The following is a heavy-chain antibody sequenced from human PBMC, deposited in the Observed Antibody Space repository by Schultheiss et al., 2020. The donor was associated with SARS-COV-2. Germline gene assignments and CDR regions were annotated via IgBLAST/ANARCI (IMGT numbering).Heavy chain of an antibody. CDR2: ISYDGSNK. J-gene: IGHJ6*02. CDR1: GFTFSNSD. V-gene: IGHV3-30*03. D-gene: IGHD3-3*01. CDR3: ARERHYDFWSGYGYYYYGMDV. Sequence: GGSLRLSCAASGFTFSNSDMNWVRQAPGKGLEWVAVISYDGSNKYYADSVKGRFTISRDNSKNTLYLQMNSLRAEDTAVYYCARERHYDFWSGYGYYYYGMDVWGQGTTVTVSS.